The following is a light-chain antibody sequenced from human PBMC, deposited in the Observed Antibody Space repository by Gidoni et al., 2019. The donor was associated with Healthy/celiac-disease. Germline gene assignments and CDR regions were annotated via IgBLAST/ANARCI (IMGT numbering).Light chain of an antibody. Sequence: LAVSLGERATINCKSSQSVLYSSNNKNYLAWYQQKPGQPPKLLIYWASTRESGVPDRFSGSGSGTDFTLTISSLQAEDVAVYYCQQYYSTLTFGQGTKLEIK. CDR2: WAS. V-gene: IGKV4-1*01. CDR3: QQYYSTLT. J-gene: IGKJ2*01. CDR1: QSVLYSSNNKNY.